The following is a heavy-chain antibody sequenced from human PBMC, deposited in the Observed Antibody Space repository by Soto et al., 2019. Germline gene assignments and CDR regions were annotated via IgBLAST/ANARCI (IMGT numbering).Heavy chain of an antibody. D-gene: IGHD2-21*02. CDR2: INHSGST. J-gene: IGHJ3*02. CDR3: ARALNDCGGDCWWAFDI. V-gene: IGHV4-34*01. Sequence: SETLSLTCAVYGGSFSGYYWSWIRQPPGNGLEWIGEINHSGSTNYNPSLKSRVTISVDTSKNQFSLKLSSVTAADTAVYYCARALNDCGGDCWWAFDIWGQGTMVTVSS. CDR1: GGSFSGYY.